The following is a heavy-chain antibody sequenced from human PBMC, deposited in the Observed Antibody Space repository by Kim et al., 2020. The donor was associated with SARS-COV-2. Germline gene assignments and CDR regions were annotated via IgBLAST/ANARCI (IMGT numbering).Heavy chain of an antibody. V-gene: IGHV3-30*01. CDR3: ARRGYSYGYYYYYGMDV. J-gene: IGHJ6*02. Sequence: QGRFTISTDNSKNTLYLQMNSLRAEDTAVYYCARRGYSYGYYYYYGMDVWGQGTTVTVSS. D-gene: IGHD5-18*01.